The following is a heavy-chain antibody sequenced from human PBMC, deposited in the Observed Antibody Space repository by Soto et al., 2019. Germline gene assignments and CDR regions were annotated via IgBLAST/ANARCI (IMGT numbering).Heavy chain of an antibody. V-gene: IGHV1-2*04. Sequence: ASVKVSCKASGYTFTSYYMHWVRQAPGQGLEWMGIINPSGGSTNYAQKFQGWVTMTRDTSISTAYMELSRLRSDDTAVYYCARDKGGNSVDYYYGMDVWGQGTTVTVSS. CDR1: GYTFTSYY. CDR2: INPSGGST. D-gene: IGHD2-21*02. J-gene: IGHJ6*02. CDR3: ARDKGGNSVDYYYGMDV.